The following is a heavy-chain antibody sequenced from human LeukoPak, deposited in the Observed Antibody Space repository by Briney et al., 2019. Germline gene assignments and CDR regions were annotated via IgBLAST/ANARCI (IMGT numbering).Heavy chain of an antibody. CDR1: GYTFTSYG. CDR3: ARRSYDFWSGDYNWFDP. CDR2: ISAYNGNT. Sequence: ASVTVSCKASGYTFTSYGISWVRQAPGQGLEWMGWISAYNGNTNYAQKLQGRVTMTTDTSTSTAYMELRSLRSDDTAVYYCARRSYDFWSGDYNWFDPWGQGTLVTVSS. D-gene: IGHD3-3*01. J-gene: IGHJ5*02. V-gene: IGHV1-18*01.